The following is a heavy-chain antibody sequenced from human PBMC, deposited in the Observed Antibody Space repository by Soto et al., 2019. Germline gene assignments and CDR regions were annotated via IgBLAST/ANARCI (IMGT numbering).Heavy chain of an antibody. V-gene: IGHV3-23*01. D-gene: IGHD3-3*01. CDR3: AKNGDFWSWGMDV. CDR1: GFTFSTYA. CDR2: ISNSGDGT. Sequence: GGSLRLSCAASGFTFSTYAMTWVRQAPGKGLEWVSLISNSGDGTYYADSVKGRFTISRDNSQRTLNLQMDSLRAEDTAVYYCAKNGDFWSWGMDVWGQGTTVTVSS. J-gene: IGHJ6*02.